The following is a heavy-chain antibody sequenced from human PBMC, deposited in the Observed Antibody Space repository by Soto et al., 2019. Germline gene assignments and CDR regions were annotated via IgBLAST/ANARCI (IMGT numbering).Heavy chain of an antibody. CDR1: GGTFSSYA. V-gene: IGHV1-69*01. CDR3: AGVGGINYGMDV. J-gene: IGHJ6*02. Sequence: QVQLVQSGAEVKKPLSSVKVSCKASGGTFSSYAISWVRQAPGQGLDWMGGIIPIFGTANYAQKFHGRVTIPADESTSTAYMEVGSLRSEDTAVYYCAGVGGINYGMDVWGQGTTVTVSS. D-gene: IGHD3-16*01. CDR2: IIPIFGTA.